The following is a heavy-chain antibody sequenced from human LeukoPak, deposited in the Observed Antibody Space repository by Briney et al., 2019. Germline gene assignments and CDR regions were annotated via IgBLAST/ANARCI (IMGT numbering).Heavy chain of an antibody. CDR1: GYTLTELS. Sequence: ASVKVSCKVSGYTLTELSMHRVRQAPGKGLEWMGGFDPEDGETIYAQKFQGRVTMTEDTSTDTAYMELSSLRSEDTAVYYCATGTSLEWLLELRYWGQGTLVTVSS. CDR3: ATGTSLEWLLELRY. V-gene: IGHV1-24*01. CDR2: FDPEDGET. J-gene: IGHJ4*02. D-gene: IGHD3-3*01.